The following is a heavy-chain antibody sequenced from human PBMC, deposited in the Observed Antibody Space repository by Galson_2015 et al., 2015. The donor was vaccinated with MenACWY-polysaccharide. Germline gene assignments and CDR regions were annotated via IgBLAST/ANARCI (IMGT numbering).Heavy chain of an antibody. J-gene: IGHJ4*02. CDR2: SGSGGGL. D-gene: IGHD6-13*01. CDR1: GFSFSAYG. CDR3: AKVGPRSSWTMGLDY. Sequence: SLRLSCAASGFSFSAYGMSWVRQAPGRGLEWVSGSGSGGGLYYADSVKGRFTVSRDNSKNTLYLQMNNLRAEDTAVYYCAKVGPRSSWTMGLDYWVQGTLVAVSS. V-gene: IGHV3-23*01.